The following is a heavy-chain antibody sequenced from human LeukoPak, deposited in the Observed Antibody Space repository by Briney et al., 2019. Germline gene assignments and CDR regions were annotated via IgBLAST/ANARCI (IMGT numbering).Heavy chain of an antibody. Sequence: SETLSLTCTVSGGSISSSSYYWGWIRRPPGKGLEWIGSTYYSGSTYYNPSLKSRVTISVDTSKNQFSLKLSSVTAADTAVYYCARVNIAASGYYFDYWGQGTLVTVSS. J-gene: IGHJ4*02. CDR1: GGSISSSSYY. CDR2: TYYSGST. D-gene: IGHD6-13*01. CDR3: ARVNIAASGYYFDY. V-gene: IGHV4-39*07.